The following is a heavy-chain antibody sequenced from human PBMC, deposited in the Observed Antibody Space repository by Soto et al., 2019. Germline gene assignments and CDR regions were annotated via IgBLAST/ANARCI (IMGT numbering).Heavy chain of an antibody. V-gene: IGHV1-69*13. CDR2: IIPIFGTA. CDR1: GGTFSSYA. J-gene: IGHJ2*01. CDR3: AGPHRGTSFGFVMLRPSSNAMHF. D-gene: IGHD3-3*01. Sequence: SVKVSCKASGGTFSSYAISWVRQAPGQGLEWMGGIIPIFGTANYAQKFQGRVTITADESTSTAYMERSSLGSEDTAVYYCAGPHRGTSFGFVMLRPSSNAMHFRGR.